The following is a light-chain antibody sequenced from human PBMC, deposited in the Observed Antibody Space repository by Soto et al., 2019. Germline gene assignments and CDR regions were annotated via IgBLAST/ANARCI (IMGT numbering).Light chain of an antibody. CDR3: QQYGSSPPIT. Sequence: EIVLTQSPGTLSLSPGERATLSCRASQSVSSSYLAWYQQKPGQAPRLLIYGASSRATGIPDRFSGSGSGTDFTXTISRLEPEDFAVYYCQQYGSSPPITFGQGTRLEIK. V-gene: IGKV3-20*01. CDR1: QSVSSSY. J-gene: IGKJ5*01. CDR2: GAS.